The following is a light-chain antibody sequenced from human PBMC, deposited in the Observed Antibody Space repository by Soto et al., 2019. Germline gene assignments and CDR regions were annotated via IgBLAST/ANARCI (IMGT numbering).Light chain of an antibody. CDR2: GNS. Sequence: QSVLTQPPSVSGAPGQRVTFSCTGSSSNIGAGYDVHWYQQLPGTAPKLLIYGNSNRPSGVPDRFSGSKSGTSASLAITGLQAEYEADYYCQSYDSSLNGWVFGGGTKLTVL. J-gene: IGLJ3*02. CDR3: QSYDSSLNGWV. V-gene: IGLV1-40*01. CDR1: SSNIGAGYD.